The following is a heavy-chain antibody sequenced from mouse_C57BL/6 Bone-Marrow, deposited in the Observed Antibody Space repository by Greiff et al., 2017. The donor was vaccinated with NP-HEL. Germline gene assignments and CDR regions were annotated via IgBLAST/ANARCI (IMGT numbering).Heavy chain of an antibody. Sequence: EVKLMESEGGLVQPGSSMKLSCTASGFTFSDYYMAWVCQVPEKGLEWVANINYDGSSTYYLDSLKSRFIISRDNAKNILYLQMSSLKSEDTATYYCARERYYFDYWGQGTTLTVSS. CDR2: INYDGSST. J-gene: IGHJ2*01. V-gene: IGHV5-16*01. CDR3: ARERYYFDY. CDR1: GFTFSDYY.